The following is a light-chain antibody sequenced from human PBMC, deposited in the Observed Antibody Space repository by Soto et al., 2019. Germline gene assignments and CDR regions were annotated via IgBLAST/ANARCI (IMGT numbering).Light chain of an antibody. Sequence: EIVLTQSPGTLSLSPGERATLSCRASQSVSSSLLAWYQQKPGQAPRLLIYGISTRATGIPDRFSGSGSGTDFTLTISRLEPEDFAMYYCQQFGNSLWTFGQGTKVDI. CDR1: QSVSSSL. CDR2: GIS. J-gene: IGKJ1*01. V-gene: IGKV3-20*01. CDR3: QQFGNSLWT.